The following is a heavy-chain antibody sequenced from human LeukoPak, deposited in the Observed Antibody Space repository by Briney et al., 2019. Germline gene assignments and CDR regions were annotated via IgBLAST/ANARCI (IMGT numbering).Heavy chain of an antibody. Sequence: SETLSLTCTVSGGSISSGSYYWSWIRQPAGKGLEWIGRIYTSGSTNYNPSLKSRVTISVDTSKNQFSLKLSSVTAADTAVYYCARGWASSSGAFDIWGQGTMVTVSS. CDR1: GGSISSGSYY. D-gene: IGHD6-6*01. V-gene: IGHV4-61*02. CDR2: IYTSGST. CDR3: ARGWASSSGAFDI. J-gene: IGHJ3*02.